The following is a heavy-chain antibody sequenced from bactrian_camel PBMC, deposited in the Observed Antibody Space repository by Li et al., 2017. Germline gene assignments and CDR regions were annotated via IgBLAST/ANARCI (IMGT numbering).Heavy chain of an antibody. V-gene: IGHV3S1*01. CDR1: GATGSSFC. CDR2: IETDGRA. J-gene: IGHJ4*01. CDR3: TTDLGGWFLPDY. Sequence: VQLVESGGGSVQAGGSLRLSCAASGATGSSFCMAWFRQAPGKEREGVAYIETDGRAVYPPSVKGRFTIARDNAKNTLYLQMNSLKTEDTAMYYCTTDLGGWFLPDYWGQGTQVTVS. D-gene: IGHD2*01.